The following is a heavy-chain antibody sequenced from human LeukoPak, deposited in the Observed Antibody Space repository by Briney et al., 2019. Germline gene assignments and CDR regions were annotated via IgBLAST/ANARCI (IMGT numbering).Heavy chain of an antibody. D-gene: IGHD6-19*01. CDR1: GGSISSYY. CDR3: ARTGYSSGWYFDY. Sequence: SETLSLTCTVSGGSISSYYWSWIRQSPGKGLEWIGFIYYSGSTNYNPSLKSRVTISVDTSKNQFSLKLSSVTAADTAVYYCARTGYSSGWYFDYWGQGTLVTVSS. CDR2: IYYSGST. V-gene: IGHV4-59*01. J-gene: IGHJ4*02.